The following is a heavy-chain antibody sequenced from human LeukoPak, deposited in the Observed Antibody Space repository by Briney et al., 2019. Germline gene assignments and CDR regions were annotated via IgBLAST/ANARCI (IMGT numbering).Heavy chain of an antibody. Sequence: PSETLSLTCAVYGGSFSGYYWSWIRQPPGKGLEWIGEINHSGSTNCNPSLKSRVTISVDTSKNQFSLKLSSVTAADTAVYYCARGSRWELHFDYWGQGTLVTVSS. CDR2: INHSGST. J-gene: IGHJ4*02. V-gene: IGHV4-34*01. CDR1: GGSFSGYY. D-gene: IGHD2-15*01. CDR3: ARGSRWELHFDY.